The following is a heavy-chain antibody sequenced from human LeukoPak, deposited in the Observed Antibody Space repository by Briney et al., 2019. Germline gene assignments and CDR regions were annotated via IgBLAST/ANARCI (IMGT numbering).Heavy chain of an antibody. CDR2: IDWDDDK. D-gene: IGHD6-13*01. V-gene: IGHV2-70*11. Sequence: RRSGPALVKPTQTLTLTCTFSGFSLSTSGMCVSWIRQPPEKALEWLARIDWDDDKYYSTSLKTRLTISKDTSKNQVVLTMTNMDPVDTATYYCARMGIAASNYYYYYYMDVWGKGTTVTVSS. CDR1: GFSLSTSGMC. J-gene: IGHJ6*03. CDR3: ARMGIAASNYYYYYYMDV.